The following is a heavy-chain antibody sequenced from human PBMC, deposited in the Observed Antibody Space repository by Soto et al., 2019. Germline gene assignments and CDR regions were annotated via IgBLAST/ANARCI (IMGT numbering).Heavy chain of an antibody. CDR2: IYHSGNT. D-gene: IGHD2-2*02. CDR3: ARARFQVLYGKPYFDS. Sequence: PSDTLSLNCTVSGGSITTGGSYWSWIRQHPGKCLEWIGNIYHSGNTYYNPSLKSRLTISVDTSKNHFSLMVDSVTAADTAVYYCARARFQVLYGKPYFDSWGQGTLVTVSS. J-gene: IGHJ4*02. CDR1: GGSITTGGSY. V-gene: IGHV4-31*03.